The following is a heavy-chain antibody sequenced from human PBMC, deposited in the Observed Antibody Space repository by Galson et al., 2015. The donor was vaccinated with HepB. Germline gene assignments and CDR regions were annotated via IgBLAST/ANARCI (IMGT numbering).Heavy chain of an antibody. CDR1: GFTFSSYA. CDR3: ASRRGSSLRGDSPFFDY. CDR2: ISGSGGST. J-gene: IGHJ4*02. V-gene: IGHV3-23*01. Sequence: SLRLSCAASGFTFSSYAMSWVRQAPGKGLEWVAAISGSGGSTYYADSVKGRFTISRDNSKNTLYLQMNSLRAEDTAVYYCASRRGSSLRGDSPFFDYWGQGTLVTVSS. D-gene: IGHD2-15*01.